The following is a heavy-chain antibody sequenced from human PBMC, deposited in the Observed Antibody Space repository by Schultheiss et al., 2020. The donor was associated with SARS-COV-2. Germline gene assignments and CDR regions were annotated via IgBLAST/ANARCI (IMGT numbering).Heavy chain of an antibody. CDR1: GFTFSSYA. V-gene: IGHV3-21*01. D-gene: IGHD6-13*01. Sequence: GGSLRLSCAASGFTFSSYAMSWVRQAPGKGLEWVSSISSSSSYIYYADSVKGRFTISRDNSKNTLYLQMNSLRAEDTAVYYCARERYSSSWYDAFDIWGQGTMVTVSS. CDR2: ISSSSSYI. J-gene: IGHJ3*02. CDR3: ARERYSSSWYDAFDI.